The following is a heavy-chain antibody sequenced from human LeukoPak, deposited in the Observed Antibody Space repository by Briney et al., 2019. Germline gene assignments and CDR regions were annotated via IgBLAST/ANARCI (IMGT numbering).Heavy chain of an antibody. CDR1: RFTFSSYG. D-gene: IGHD6-13*01. J-gene: IGHJ6*03. V-gene: IGHV3-30*18. CDR2: IWYGGSNK. Sequence: PGRSLRLSCAASRFTFSSYGMHWVRQAPGKGLEWVAVIWYGGSNKYYADSVKGRFTISRDNSKNTLYLQMNSLRAEDTAVYYCAKDRAAAGIRYYYMDVWGKGTTVTVSS. CDR3: AKDRAAAGIRYYYMDV.